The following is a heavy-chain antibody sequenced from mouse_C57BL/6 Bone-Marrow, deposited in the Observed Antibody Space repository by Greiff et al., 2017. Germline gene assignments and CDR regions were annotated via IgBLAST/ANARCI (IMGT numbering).Heavy chain of an antibody. V-gene: IGHV1-39*01. CDR2: INPNYGTT. Sequence: VHVKQSGPELVKPGASVKISCKASGYSFTDYNMNWVKQSNGKSLEWIGVINPNYGTTSYNQKFKGKATLTVDQSSSTAYMQLNSLTSEDSAVYYCARSGTAQSSWFAYWGQGTLVTVSA. J-gene: IGHJ3*01. D-gene: IGHD3-1*01. CDR3: ARSGTAQSSWFAY. CDR1: GYSFTDYN.